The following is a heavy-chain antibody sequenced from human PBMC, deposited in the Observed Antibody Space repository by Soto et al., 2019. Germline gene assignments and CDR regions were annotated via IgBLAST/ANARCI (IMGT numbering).Heavy chain of an antibody. J-gene: IGHJ3*02. CDR1: GYTFTGYY. CDR2: INPNSGGT. D-gene: IGHD2-15*01. Sequence: ASVKVSCKASGYTFTGYYMHWVRQAPGQGLEWMGWINPNSGGTNYAQKFQGWVTMTRDTPISTACMELSRLRSDDTAVYYCAREPLVPYCSGGSCYPYDAFDIWGQGTMVTV. V-gene: IGHV1-2*04. CDR3: AREPLVPYCSGGSCYPYDAFDI.